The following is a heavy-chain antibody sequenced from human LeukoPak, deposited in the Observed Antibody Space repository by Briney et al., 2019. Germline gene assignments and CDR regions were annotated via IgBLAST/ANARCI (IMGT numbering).Heavy chain of an antibody. CDR3: ARVKVVAAPYFDY. Sequence: GGSLRLSCAASGFTVSNNYMSWVRQAPGKGLEWVSVIYSGGITYYADSVKGRFTISRDNSKNTLFLQMDSLRAEDTAVYYCARVKVVAAPYFDYWGQGTLVTVSS. CDR2: IYSGGIT. CDR1: GFTVSNNY. V-gene: IGHV3-53*01. J-gene: IGHJ4*02. D-gene: IGHD2-15*01.